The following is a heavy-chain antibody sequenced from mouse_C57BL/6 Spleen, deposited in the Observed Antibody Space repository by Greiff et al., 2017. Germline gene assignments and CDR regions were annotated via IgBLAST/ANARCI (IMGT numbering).Heavy chain of an antibody. CDR1: GYTFTEYS. CDR3: ARHEDRDGNYGFDY. J-gene: IGHJ2*01. D-gene: IGHD2-1*01. CDR2: FYPGSGST. Sequence: VQLQQSGAELVKPGASVKLSCKASGYTFTEYSIHWVKQRSGQGLEWIGWFYPGSGSTKYNEKFKDKATLTADKSSSTAYMELSILTSEDSAVYFGARHEDRDGNYGFDYWGQGATLTVSS. V-gene: IGHV1-62-2*01.